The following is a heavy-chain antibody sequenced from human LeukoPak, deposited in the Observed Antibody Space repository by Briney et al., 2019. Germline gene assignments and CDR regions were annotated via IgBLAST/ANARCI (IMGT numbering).Heavy chain of an antibody. Sequence: GASVKVSCKASGGTFSSYAISWVRQAPGQGLEWMGGIIPIFGTANYAQKFQGRVTITTDESTSTAYMELSSLRSEDTAVYYCARVPRKRLGESLTNYYYYGMDVWGQGTTVTVSS. D-gene: IGHD3-16*01. CDR2: IIPIFGTA. V-gene: IGHV1-69*05. CDR3: ARVPRKRLGESLTNYYYYGMDV. CDR1: GGTFSSYA. J-gene: IGHJ6*02.